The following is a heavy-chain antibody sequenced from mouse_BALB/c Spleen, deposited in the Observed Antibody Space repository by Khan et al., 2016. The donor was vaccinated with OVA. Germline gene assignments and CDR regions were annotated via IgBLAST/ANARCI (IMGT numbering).Heavy chain of an antibody. CDR3: ARPAYVGYYDY. V-gene: IGHV1S137*01. J-gene: IGHJ2*01. D-gene: IGHD2-3*01. Sequence: QVQLQQSGPELVRPGVSVKISCKGSGYTFTDYAIYWVKQSHAKSLEWVGLISTYSGNTNYNQKFKVKATMTVDKSSSTAYMELARLTSEDSAIYYCARPAYVGYYDYWGQGTTLTVSS. CDR2: ISTYSGNT. CDR1: GYTFTDYA.